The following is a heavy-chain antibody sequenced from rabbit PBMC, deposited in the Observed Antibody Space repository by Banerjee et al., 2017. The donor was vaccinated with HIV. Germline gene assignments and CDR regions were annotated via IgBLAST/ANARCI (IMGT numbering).Heavy chain of an antibody. V-gene: IGHV1S45*01. J-gene: IGHJ4*01. Sequence: QQQLEESGGGLVKPEGSLTLTCKASGFSFSSGYYMCWVRQAPGKGLEWIACIYAGSSGGTYYASWAKGRFTISKTSSTTVTLQMTSLTAADTATYFCARGYGSSTGYYYLTLWGPGTLVTVS. CDR3: ARGYGSSTGYYYLTL. D-gene: IGHD1-1*01. CDR1: GFSFSSGYY. CDR2: IYAGSSGGT.